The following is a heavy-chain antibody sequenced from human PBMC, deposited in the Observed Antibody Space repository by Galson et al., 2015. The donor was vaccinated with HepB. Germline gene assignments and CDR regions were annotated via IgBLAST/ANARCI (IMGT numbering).Heavy chain of an antibody. D-gene: IGHD3-10*01. CDR2: ISAYNGNT. J-gene: IGHJ5*02. CDR3: ARDQMRFGELLRWFDP. Sequence: SVKVSCKASGYTFTSYGISWVRQAPGQGLEWMGWISAYNGNTNYAQKLQGRVTMTTDTSTSTAYMELRSLRSDDTAVYYCARDQMRFGELLRWFDPWGQGTLVTVSS. CDR1: GYTFTSYG. V-gene: IGHV1-18*04.